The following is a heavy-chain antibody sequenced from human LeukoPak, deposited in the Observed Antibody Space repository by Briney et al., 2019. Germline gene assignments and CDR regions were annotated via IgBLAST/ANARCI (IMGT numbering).Heavy chain of an antibody. Sequence: PGGSLRLSCAASGFTFSSYSMNWVRQASGKGLEWVSSISSSSYIYYADSVKGRFTISRDNAKNSLYLQMNSLRAEDTAVYYCARDPKYSSTDYWGQGTLVTVSS. CDR2: ISSSSYI. D-gene: IGHD6-13*01. CDR1: GFTFSSYS. V-gene: IGHV3-21*01. J-gene: IGHJ4*02. CDR3: ARDPKYSSTDY.